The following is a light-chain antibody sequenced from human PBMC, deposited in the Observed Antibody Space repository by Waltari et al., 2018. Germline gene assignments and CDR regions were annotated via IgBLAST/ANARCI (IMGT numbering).Light chain of an antibody. CDR1: SSDVGANNF. CDR2: EVT. CDR3: CSYTSIGPVL. V-gene: IGLV2-23*02. Sequence: QSALTQPASVSGSPGPSIAIPCIGTSSDVGANNFPSWYQQHPGRPPKHMLHEVTKRPSGVSTRFSGSKSGNTASLTISGLQAEDEADYYCCSYTSIGPVLIGGGTKVTVL. J-gene: IGLJ2*01.